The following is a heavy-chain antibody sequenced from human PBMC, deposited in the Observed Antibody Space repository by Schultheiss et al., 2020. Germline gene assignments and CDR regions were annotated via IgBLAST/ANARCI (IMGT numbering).Heavy chain of an antibody. CDR1: GGSVSSGSYY. J-gene: IGHJ4*02. Sequence: SETLSLTCTVSGGSVSSGSYYWSWIRQPPGKGLEWLGYMYESGGANYNPSLKSRVTISLDKSKNQISLDLTSVTAADTAVYYCARGLGSGYYSPLGYWGQGTLVNVSS. V-gene: IGHV4-61*01. CDR3: ARGLGSGYYSPLGY. CDR2: MYESGGA. D-gene: IGHD3-22*01.